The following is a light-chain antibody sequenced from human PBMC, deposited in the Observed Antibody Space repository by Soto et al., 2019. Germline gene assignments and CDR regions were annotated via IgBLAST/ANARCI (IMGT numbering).Light chain of an antibody. Sequence: EIVLTQSPGTLSLSPGEGGTLSCRASQSVCSRCLAWYQQKPGQAPRLLIFGASSRATGIPDTFSGSGSGTDFTLPLSRLEPEDSAVYYCQQYGSTPWTFGQGTKVEI. CDR3: QQYGSTPWT. J-gene: IGKJ1*01. CDR2: GAS. V-gene: IGKV3-20*01. CDR1: QSVCSRC.